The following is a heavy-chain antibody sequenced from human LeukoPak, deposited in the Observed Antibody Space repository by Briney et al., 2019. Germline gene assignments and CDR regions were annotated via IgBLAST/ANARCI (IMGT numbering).Heavy chain of an antibody. CDR3: AKESSLLRGPTVIYYFDF. D-gene: IGHD3-10*01. J-gene: IGHJ4*02. CDR2: ISGSGSST. Sequence: PGGSLRLSCAASGFTFSSYGMSWVRQAPGKGLEWVSAISGSGSSTYYADSVKGRFTISRDNSKNTLYLQMNSLRAEDTAIYYCAKESSLLRGPTVIYYFDFWGQGTLVTVSS. V-gene: IGHV3-23*01. CDR1: GFTFSSYG.